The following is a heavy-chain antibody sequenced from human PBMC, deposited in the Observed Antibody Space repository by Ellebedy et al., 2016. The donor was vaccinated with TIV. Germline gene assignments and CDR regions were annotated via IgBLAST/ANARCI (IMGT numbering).Heavy chain of an antibody. Sequence: ASVKVSCXASGYTFTSYYMHWVRQAPGQGLEWMGIINPSGGSTSYAQKFQGRVTITADKSTSTAYMELSSLRSEDTAVYYCARAPYSANWGSEVLDYWGQGTLVTVSS. J-gene: IGHJ4*02. V-gene: IGHV1-46*01. CDR2: INPSGGST. CDR3: ARAPYSANWGSEVLDY. D-gene: IGHD7-27*01. CDR1: GYTFTSYY.